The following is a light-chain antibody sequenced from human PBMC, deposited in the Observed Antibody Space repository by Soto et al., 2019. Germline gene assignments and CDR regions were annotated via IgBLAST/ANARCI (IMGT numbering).Light chain of an antibody. CDR2: EVS. Sequence: QSALPQPASVSGSPGQSITISCTGTSSDVGGFNYVSWYQHYPGEAPKLLIYEVSNRPSGVSSRFSGSKSGNTASLTISGLQADDEGDYYCSSFTTRNTWVFGGGTKLTVL. CDR3: SSFTTRNTWV. J-gene: IGLJ3*02. CDR1: SSDVGGFNY. V-gene: IGLV2-14*01.